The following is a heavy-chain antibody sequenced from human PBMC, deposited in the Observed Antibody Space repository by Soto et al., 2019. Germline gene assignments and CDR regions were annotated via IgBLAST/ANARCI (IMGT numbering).Heavy chain of an antibody. CDR2: ISNSGNTI. V-gene: IGHV3-48*03. D-gene: IGHD1-20*01. CDR3: ARDIDNRDYYYGLDV. Sequence: GGSLRLSCVASGFVFKNYEMNWVRQSPGKGLEWISYISNSGNTIYVADSMRGRFTISRDNAKNSLFLQMNSLRADDTAVYYCARDIDNRDYYYGLDVWGQGTTVTVS. J-gene: IGHJ6*02. CDR1: GFVFKNYE.